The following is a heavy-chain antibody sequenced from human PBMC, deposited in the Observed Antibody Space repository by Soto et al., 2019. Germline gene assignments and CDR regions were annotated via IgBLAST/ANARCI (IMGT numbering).Heavy chain of an antibody. V-gene: IGHV4-31*03. CDR1: GGSISSGGYY. J-gene: IGHJ5*02. CDR3: ARGTGYCSSTSCPHNWFDP. D-gene: IGHD2-2*01. Sequence: QVQLQESGPGLVKPSQTLSLTCTVSGGSISSGGYYWSWIRQHPGKGLEWIGYIDYSGSTYYNPSRKSRVNISVDTSKNQFTLKLSSVTAEDTAVYYCARGTGYCSSTSCPHNWFDPWGQGTLVTVSS. CDR2: IDYSGST.